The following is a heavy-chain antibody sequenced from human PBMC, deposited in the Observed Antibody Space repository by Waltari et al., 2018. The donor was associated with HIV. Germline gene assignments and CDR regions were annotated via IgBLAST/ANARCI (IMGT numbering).Heavy chain of an antibody. D-gene: IGHD3-10*01. CDR2: IKPNSGGT. Sequence: QVQLVQSGAEVKKPGASVKVSCKASGYTFTGYYMHWARQAPGQGLEWMGRIKPNSGGTNYAQKFQGRVTMTRDTSISTAYMELSRLRSDDTAVYYCARIDYYGSGSFDYWGQGTLVTVSS. CDR3: ARIDYYGSGSFDY. J-gene: IGHJ4*02. V-gene: IGHV1-2*06. CDR1: GYTFTGYY.